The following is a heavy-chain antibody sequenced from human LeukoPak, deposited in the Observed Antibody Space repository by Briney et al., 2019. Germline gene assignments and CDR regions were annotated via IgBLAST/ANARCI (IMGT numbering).Heavy chain of an antibody. CDR2: IYYSGST. Sequence: PSETLSLTCTVSGGSISSYYWSWIRQPPGKGLEWIGYIYYSGSTNYNPSLKSRVTISVDTSKNQFSLKLSSVTAADTAVYYCARGKKADYWGQGTLVTVSS. J-gene: IGHJ4*02. CDR3: ARGKKADY. V-gene: IGHV4-59*01. CDR1: GGSISSYY.